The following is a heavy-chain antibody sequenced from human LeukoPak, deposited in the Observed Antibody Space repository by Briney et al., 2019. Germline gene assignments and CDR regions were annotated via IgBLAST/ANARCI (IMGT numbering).Heavy chain of an antibody. J-gene: IGHJ4*02. Sequence: GGSLRLSCAPSGFTFSRYGMRWGPHAPDKGLERGTSISNDGGNKYYADSVKSRFTISRDNSKNTLYLQMNSLRAEDTAIYYCANVGLLVGATVGHWGQGTLVTVSS. D-gene: IGHD1-26*01. CDR3: ANVGLLVGATVGH. CDR1: GFTFSRYG. V-gene: IGHV3-30*18. CDR2: ISNDGGNK.